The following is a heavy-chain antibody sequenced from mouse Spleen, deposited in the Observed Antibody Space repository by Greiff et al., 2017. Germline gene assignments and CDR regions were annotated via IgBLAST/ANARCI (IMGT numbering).Heavy chain of an antibody. CDR1: GFTFSDYG. J-gene: IGHJ4*01. CDR3: ARRAIYYHAMDY. Sequence: EVKLVESGGGLVKPGGSLKLSCAASGFTFSDYGMHWVRQAPEKGLEWVAYISSGSSTIYYADTVKGRFTISRDNAKNTLFLQMTSLRSEDTAMYYCARRAIYYHAMDYWGQGTSVTVSS. CDR2: ISSGSSTI. V-gene: IGHV5-17*01. D-gene: IGHD2-1*01.